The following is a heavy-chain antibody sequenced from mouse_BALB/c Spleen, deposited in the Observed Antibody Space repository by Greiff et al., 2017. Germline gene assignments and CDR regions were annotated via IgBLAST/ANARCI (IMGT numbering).Heavy chain of an antibody. CDR2: ISYDGSN. V-gene: IGHV3-6*02. Sequence: EVKLMESGPGLVKPSQSLSLTCSVTGYSITSGYYWNWIRQFPGNKLEWMGYISYDGSNNYNPSLKNRISITRDTSKNQFFLKLNSVTTEDTATYYGARVGGFYAMDYWGQGTSVTVSS. CDR3: ARVGGFYAMDY. J-gene: IGHJ4*01. CDR1: GYSITSGYY. D-gene: IGHD1-2*01.